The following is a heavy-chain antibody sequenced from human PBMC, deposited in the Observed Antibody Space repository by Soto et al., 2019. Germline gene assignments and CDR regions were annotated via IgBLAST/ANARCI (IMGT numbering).Heavy chain of an antibody. D-gene: IGHD3-22*01. CDR3: AANRGYNYYYGMDV. V-gene: IGHV3-23*01. CDR1: GFTFSSYA. J-gene: IGHJ6*02. CDR2: ISGSGGST. Sequence: EVQLLESGGGLVQPGGSLRLSCAASGFTFSSYAMSWVRQAPGKGLEWVSAISGSGGSTYYADSVKGRFTISRDNSENTLYLQMNSLRAEDTAVYYCAANRGYNYYYGMDVWGQGTTVTVSS.